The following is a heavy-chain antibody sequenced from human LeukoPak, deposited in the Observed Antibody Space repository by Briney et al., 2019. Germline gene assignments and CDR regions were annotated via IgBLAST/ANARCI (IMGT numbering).Heavy chain of an antibody. CDR1: GYTFTGYY. CDR3: ARSLRSGGSDPLQNWFDP. CDR2: INPNSGGT. D-gene: IGHD2-15*01. V-gene: IGHV1-2*02. Sequence: ASVKVSCKASGYTFTGYYMHWVRQAPGQGVEWMGWINPNSGGTNYAQKFQGRVTITRDTSISTAYMEMSRLRSDDTAVYYCARSLRSGGSDPLQNWFDPWGQGTLVTVSS. J-gene: IGHJ5*02.